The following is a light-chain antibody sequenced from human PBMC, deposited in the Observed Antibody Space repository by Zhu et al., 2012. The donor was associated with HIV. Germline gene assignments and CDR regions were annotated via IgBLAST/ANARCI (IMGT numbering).Light chain of an antibody. CDR3: QQWNKWPPYT. Sequence: EIVLTQSPATLSVSPGERATLSCRASQSVNGNLAWYQQRPGQAPRLLIYATSTRATGIPARFSGIGSGTEFSLIISSTQSEDFGVYYCQQWNKWPPYTFGQGTRLGDQT. J-gene: IGKJ2*01. V-gene: IGKV3-15*01. CDR2: ATS. CDR1: QSVNGN.